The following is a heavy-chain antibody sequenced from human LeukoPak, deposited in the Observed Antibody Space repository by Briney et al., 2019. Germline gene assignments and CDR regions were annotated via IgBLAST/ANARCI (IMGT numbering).Heavy chain of an antibody. D-gene: IGHD3-10*02. CDR1: GFTFSSYE. Sequence: PWGSLGLSCAASGFTFSSYEMNWVRQVPGKGLEWVSYISSSGSTIYYADSVKGRFTISRDNAKNSLYLQMNSLRAEDTAVYYCAELGITMIGGVWGKGTTVTISS. V-gene: IGHV3-48*03. CDR2: ISSSGSTI. CDR3: AELGITMIGGV. J-gene: IGHJ6*04.